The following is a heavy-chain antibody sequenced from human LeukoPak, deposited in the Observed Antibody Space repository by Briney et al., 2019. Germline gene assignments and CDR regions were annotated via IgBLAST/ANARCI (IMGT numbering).Heavy chain of an antibody. CDR1: GFTVSSNY. Sequence: AGGSLRLSGAASGFTVSSNYRSCVRQAAGKGLEWVSVIYSSGSTYYADSVKGRFTISRDNSKNTLYLQMNSLRAEDTAVYYCARAPTAHYDSSGYPGGDFDYWGQGTLVTVSS. J-gene: IGHJ4*02. D-gene: IGHD3-22*01. V-gene: IGHV3-53*01. CDR2: IYSSGST. CDR3: ARAPTAHYDSSGYPGGDFDY.